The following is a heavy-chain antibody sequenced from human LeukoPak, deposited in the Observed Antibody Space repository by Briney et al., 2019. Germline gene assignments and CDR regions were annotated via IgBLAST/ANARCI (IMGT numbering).Heavy chain of an antibody. CDR3: ASASGYPNNWFEP. CDR2: TYNSGST. V-gene: IGHV4-59*01. J-gene: IGHJ5*02. D-gene: IGHD5-12*01. Sequence: SETLSLTCTVSGGSIGSDYWGWIRQSPGKGLEWIGYTYNSGSTKYNPSLKSRVTISVGTSKSHFSLTLGSVTAADTAVYYCASASGYPNNWFEPWGQGILVTVSS. CDR1: GGSIGSDY.